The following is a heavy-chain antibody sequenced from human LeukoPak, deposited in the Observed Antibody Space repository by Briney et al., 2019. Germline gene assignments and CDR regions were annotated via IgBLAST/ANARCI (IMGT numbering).Heavy chain of an antibody. D-gene: IGHD2-8*01. CDR3: ACTNTLDV. CDR1: GFMFSNYW. V-gene: IGHV3-7*03. J-gene: IGHJ6*04. CDR2: IYQDGSKK. Sequence: GGSPRLSCAASGFMFSNYWMNWVRQAPGKGLEWVANIYQDGSKKNYVDSVKGRFTISRDNAKNPLYLQMNSLRAEDTAVYYCACTNTLDVWGKGATVTVSS.